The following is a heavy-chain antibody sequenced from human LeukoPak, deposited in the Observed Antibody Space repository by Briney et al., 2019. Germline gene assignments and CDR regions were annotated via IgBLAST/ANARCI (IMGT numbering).Heavy chain of an antibody. D-gene: IGHD3-3*01. CDR1: GGSISSSSYY. V-gene: IGHV4-39*01. J-gene: IGHJ6*03. Sequence: PSETLSLTCTVSGGSISSSSYYWGWIRPPPGKGLEWIGSIYYSGSTYYNPSLKSRVTISVDTSKNQFSLKLSSVTAADTAVYYCARREWANYYYYYMDVWGKGTTMTVSS. CDR2: IYYSGST. CDR3: ARREWANYYYYYMDV.